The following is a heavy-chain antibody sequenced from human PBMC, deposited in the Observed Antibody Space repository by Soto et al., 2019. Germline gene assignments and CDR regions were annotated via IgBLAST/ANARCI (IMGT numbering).Heavy chain of an antibody. CDR3: ARAKVEWPDY. V-gene: IGHV3-7*04. Sequence: GGSLRLSCEVSGFTFSNYWMSWVRQAPGKGLEWVANIKQDETEKYYVDSVKGRFAISRDNAKNSLYLQMNSLRAEDTAVYYCARAKVEWPDYWGQGTLVTVSS. CDR1: GFTFSNYW. D-gene: IGHD3-3*01. J-gene: IGHJ4*02. CDR2: IKQDETEK.